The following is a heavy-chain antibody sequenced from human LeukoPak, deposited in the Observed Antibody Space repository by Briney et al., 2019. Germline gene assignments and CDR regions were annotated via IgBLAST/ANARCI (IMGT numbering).Heavy chain of an antibody. CDR1: GGSISSYY. CDR2: IYYSGST. Sequence: SETLSLTCTVSGGSISSYYWSWVRQPPGKGLEWIGYIYYSGSTNYNPSLKSRVTISVDTSKNQFSLKLSSVTAADTAVYYCARGNWNYDYWGQGTLVTVSS. CDR3: ARGNWNYDY. D-gene: IGHD1-7*01. J-gene: IGHJ4*02. V-gene: IGHV4-59*01.